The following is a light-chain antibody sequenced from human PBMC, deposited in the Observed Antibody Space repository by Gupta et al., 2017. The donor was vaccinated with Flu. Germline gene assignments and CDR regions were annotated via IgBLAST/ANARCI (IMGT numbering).Light chain of an antibody. CDR2: SNN. CDR3: AAWDDILNGPGHVV. Sequence: QSVLTQPPSASGTPGQRATISCSGSSSNIGSDTINWYQQLPGTAPTLLIYSNNQRPSGVPDRFSGSKSGTSASLVISGLQSEDEADYYCAAWDDILNGPGHVVFGGGTKLAVL. CDR1: SSNIGSDT. J-gene: IGLJ2*01. V-gene: IGLV1-44*01.